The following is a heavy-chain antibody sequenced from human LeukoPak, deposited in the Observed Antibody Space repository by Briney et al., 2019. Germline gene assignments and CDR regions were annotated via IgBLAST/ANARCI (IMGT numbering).Heavy chain of an antibody. CDR2: ISSSSSYI. J-gene: IGHJ6*03. D-gene: IGHD1-26*01. Sequence: GGSLRLSCAASGFTFSSYSMNWVRQAPGKGLEWVSSISSSSSYIYYADSVKGRFTISRDNAKNSLYLQMNSLRAEDTAVYYCARGEPPGTYYYYMDVWGKGTTVTVSS. V-gene: IGHV3-21*01. CDR3: ARGEPPGTYYYYMDV. CDR1: GFTFSSYS.